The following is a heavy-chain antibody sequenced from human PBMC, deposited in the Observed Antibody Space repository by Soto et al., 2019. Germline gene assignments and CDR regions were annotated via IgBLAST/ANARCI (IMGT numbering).Heavy chain of an antibody. J-gene: IGHJ4*02. V-gene: IGHV1-3*01. CDR1: GYTFTSYA. Sequence: ASVKVSCKASGYTFTSYAMHWVRQAPGQRLEWMGWINAGNGNTKYSQKFQGRVTITRDTSASTAYMELSSPRSEDTAVYYCARGQNGRGSYYNVFGYWGQGTLVTVSS. CDR2: INAGNGNT. D-gene: IGHD3-10*01. CDR3: ARGQNGRGSYYNVFGY.